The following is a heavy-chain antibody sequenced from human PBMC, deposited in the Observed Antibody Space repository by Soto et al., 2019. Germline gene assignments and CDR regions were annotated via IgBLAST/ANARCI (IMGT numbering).Heavy chain of an antibody. CDR1: DDTITSGAYY. Sequence: SETLSLTCTVSDDTITSGAYYWGLIRQPPGKGLEWIGTIQYRGSTYYNPSLKSRVTMSLDTSKNQYSLRLSSVTAADTAVYFCAGMLWFGGLLFDYWGQGTLVTVSS. V-gene: IGHV4-39*01. CDR2: IQYRGST. D-gene: IGHD3-10*01. J-gene: IGHJ4*02. CDR3: AGMLWFGGLLFDY.